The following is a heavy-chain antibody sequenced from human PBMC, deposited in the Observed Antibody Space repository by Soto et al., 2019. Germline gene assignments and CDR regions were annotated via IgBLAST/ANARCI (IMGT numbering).Heavy chain of an antibody. D-gene: IGHD2-2*01. CDR1: GGTFSSYT. J-gene: IGHJ4*02. CDR3: ARGPYCSSTSCYAGIGPY. Sequence: QVQLVQSGAEVKKPGSSVKVSCKASGGTFSSYTISWVRQAPGQGLEWMGRIIPILGIANYAQKFQGRVTITADQSTSTAYMELSSLRSEDTAVYYCARGPYCSSTSCYAGIGPYWGQGTLVTVSS. V-gene: IGHV1-69*02. CDR2: IIPILGIA.